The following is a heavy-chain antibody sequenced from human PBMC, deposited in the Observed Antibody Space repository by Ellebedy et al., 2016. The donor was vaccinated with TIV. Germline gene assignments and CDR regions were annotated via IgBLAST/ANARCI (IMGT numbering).Heavy chain of an antibody. V-gene: IGHV3-7*03. Sequence: GESLKISCAASGFTFSSYWMTWVRQAPGKGLEWVANINYDGSETYYVDSMKGRFTISRDNAKNSLYLQMNSLRAEDTAVYYCVRNRYDSDLYYWGQGTLVTVSS. CDR1: GFTFSSYW. CDR3: VRNRYDSDLYY. CDR2: INYDGSET. J-gene: IGHJ4*02. D-gene: IGHD3-22*01.